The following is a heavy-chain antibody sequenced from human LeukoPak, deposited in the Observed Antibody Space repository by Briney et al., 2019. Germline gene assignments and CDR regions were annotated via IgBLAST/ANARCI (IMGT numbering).Heavy chain of an antibody. J-gene: IGHJ4*02. CDR2: IYSGGST. CDR1: GFTFRNYG. Sequence: GGSLRLSCAPSGFTFRNYGMHWVRQAPGQGLEWVSVIYSGGSTYYADSVKGRFTISRDISKNTVYLQMNSLRAEDTAVYYCARTYGDYVYILGYWGQGTLVTVSS. D-gene: IGHD4-17*01. CDR3: ARTYGDYVYILGY. V-gene: IGHV3-NL1*01.